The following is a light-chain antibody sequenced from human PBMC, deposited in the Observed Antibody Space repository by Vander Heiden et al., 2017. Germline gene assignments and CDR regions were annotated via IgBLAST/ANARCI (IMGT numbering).Light chain of an antibody. CDR2: GAS. V-gene: IGKV3-15*01. CDR3: QQYNNWPRWT. CDR1: QSVSSN. Sequence: EIVMTQSPATLSVSPGERATLSCRASQSVSSNLAWYQQKPGQAPRLLIYGASTRATGIPARFSGSGYGTEFTLTISSRQSEDFAVYYCQQYNNWPRWTFGQGTKVXIK. J-gene: IGKJ1*01.